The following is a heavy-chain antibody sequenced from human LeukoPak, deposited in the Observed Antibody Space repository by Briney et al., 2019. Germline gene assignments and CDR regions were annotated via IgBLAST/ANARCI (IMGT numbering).Heavy chain of an antibody. CDR1: GFTFSSYA. D-gene: IGHD6-13*01. CDR3: AKDLEISSSWYSDY. V-gene: IGHV3-23*01. CDR2: ISGSGGST. J-gene: IGHJ4*02. Sequence: SLRLSCAASGFTFSSYAMSWVHQAPRKGLAWDSAISGSGGSTYYADSVKGRFTISRDNSKNTLYLQMNSLRAEDTAVYYCAKDLEISSSWYSDYWGQGTLVTVSS.